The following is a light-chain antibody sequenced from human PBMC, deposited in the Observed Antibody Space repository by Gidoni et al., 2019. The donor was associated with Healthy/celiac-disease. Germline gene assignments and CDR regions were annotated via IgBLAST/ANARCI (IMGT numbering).Light chain of an antibody. J-gene: IGKJ2*01. V-gene: IGKV1-5*01. CDR3: QKYNSYSYT. CDR2: DAS. CDR1: QSISSW. Sequence: IQMTQSPSTLSASVGDRVTITCRASQSISSWLAWYQQKPGKAPKLLIYDASSLESGVPSRFSGSGSGTEFTLTISSLQPDDFATYYCQKYNSYSYTFGQGTKLEIK.